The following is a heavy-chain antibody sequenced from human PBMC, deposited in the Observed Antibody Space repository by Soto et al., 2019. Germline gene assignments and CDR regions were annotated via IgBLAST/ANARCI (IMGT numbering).Heavy chain of an antibody. Sequence: QVELVESGGGVVQPGRSLRLSCAVSGFTFKNYGMHWVRQAPGKGLEWVAVILYDGSYKYYADSGQGRFTISRDNSKNTLYLQMNSLRAEDTAVYYCARDAYYYDSGGDFEGGYFDYWGQGVVVTVSS. D-gene: IGHD3-22*01. V-gene: IGHV3-30*03. CDR2: ILYDGSYK. CDR3: ARDAYYYDSGGDFEGGYFDY. CDR1: GFTFKNYG. J-gene: IGHJ4*02.